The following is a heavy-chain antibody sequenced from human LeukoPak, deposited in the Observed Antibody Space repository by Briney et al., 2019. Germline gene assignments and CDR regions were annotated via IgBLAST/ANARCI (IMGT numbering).Heavy chain of an antibody. D-gene: IGHD3-10*01. V-gene: IGHV3-48*03. CDR2: ISSSGSTI. CDR1: GFTFRSYE. Sequence: GGSLRLSCAASGFTFRSYEMKWVRQAPGEGGERVSYISSSGSTIYYADSVKGRFTISRDNAKNSLYLQINSLRAEDTAVYYCARTYYYGSGSADYWGQGTLVTVSS. CDR3: ARTYYYGSGSADY. J-gene: IGHJ4*02.